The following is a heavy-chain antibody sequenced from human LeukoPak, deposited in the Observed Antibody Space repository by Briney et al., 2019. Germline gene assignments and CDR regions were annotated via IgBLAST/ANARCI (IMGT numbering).Heavy chain of an antibody. J-gene: IGHJ3*02. V-gene: IGHV4-59*01. CDR1: GGSISSYY. D-gene: IGHD3-22*01. Sequence: SETLSLTCTVSGGSISSYYWSWIRQPPGKGLEWIGYIYYSGSTNYNPSLKSRVTISVDTSKNQFSLKLSSVTAADTAVYYCARDISGSNAFDIRLQGTMVTVSS. CDR2: IYYSGST. CDR3: ARDISGSNAFDI.